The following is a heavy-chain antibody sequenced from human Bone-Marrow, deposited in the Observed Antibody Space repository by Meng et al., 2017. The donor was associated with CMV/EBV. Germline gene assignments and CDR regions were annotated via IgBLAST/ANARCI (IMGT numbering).Heavy chain of an antibody. CDR1: GFTFDDYA. CDR2: ISWNSGSI. CDR3: AKEIGEATVTTYGMGV. J-gene: IGHJ6*02. V-gene: IGHV3-9*01. D-gene: IGHD4-11*01. Sequence: SLKISCAASGFTFDDYAMHWVRQAPGKGLEWVSGISWNSGSIGYADSVKGRFTISRDNAKNSLYLQMNSLRAEDTALYYRAKEIGEATVTTYGMGVWGQGNTVNVSS.